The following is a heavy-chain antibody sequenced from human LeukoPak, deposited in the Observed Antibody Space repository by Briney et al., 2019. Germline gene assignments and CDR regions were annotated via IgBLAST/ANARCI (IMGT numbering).Heavy chain of an antibody. Sequence: GGSLRLSCAASGFTFSSYAMSWVRQAPGKGLEWVSAISGSGGSTYYADSVKGRFTISRDNSKNTLYLQMNSLRVEDTAVYYCASTQLLHWYFDLWGSGTLVTVSS. V-gene: IGHV3-23*01. D-gene: IGHD2-15*01. CDR3: ASTQLLHWYFDL. J-gene: IGHJ2*01. CDR2: ISGSGGST. CDR1: GFTFSSYA.